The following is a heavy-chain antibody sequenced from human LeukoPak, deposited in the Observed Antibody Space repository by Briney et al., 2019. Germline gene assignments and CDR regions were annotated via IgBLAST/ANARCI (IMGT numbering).Heavy chain of an antibody. CDR3: ARAHPYCYYMDV. V-gene: IGHV4-59*08. CDR2: IYYSGST. CDR1: GGSISSYY. Sequence: SETLSLTCTVSGGSISSYYWSWIRQPPGKGLEWIGYIYYSGSTNYNPSLKSRVTISVDTSKNQFSLKLSSVTAADTAVYYCARAHPYCYYMDVWGKGTTVTVSS. J-gene: IGHJ6*03.